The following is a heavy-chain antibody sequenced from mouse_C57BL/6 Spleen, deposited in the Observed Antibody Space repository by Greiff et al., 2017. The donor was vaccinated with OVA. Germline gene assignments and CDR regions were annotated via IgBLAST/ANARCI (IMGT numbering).Heavy chain of an antibody. D-gene: IGHD1-1*01. CDR2: ISSGGDYI. CDR1: GFTFSSYA. V-gene: IGHV5-9-1*02. CDR3: TRERDYYGSIYRYAMDY. Sequence: EVMLVESGEGLVKPGGSLKLSCAASGFTFSSYAMSWVRQTPEKRLEWVAYISSGGDYIYYADTVTGRFTISRDNARNTLYLQMSSLKSEDTAMYYCTRERDYYGSIYRYAMDYWGQGTSVTDS. J-gene: IGHJ4*01.